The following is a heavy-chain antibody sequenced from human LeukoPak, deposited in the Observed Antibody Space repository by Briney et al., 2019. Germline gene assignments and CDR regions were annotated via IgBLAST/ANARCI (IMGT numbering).Heavy chain of an antibody. Sequence: SETLPLTCAVYGGSFSTYYWSWIRQFPGKGLEWIGEINHSGSTNYNPSLKSRLTMSVDSSKNQLSLKLSSVTAADTAVYYCALLYCGGDCYPDYWGQGTLVTVSS. CDR2: INHSGST. V-gene: IGHV4-34*01. CDR3: ALLYCGGDCYPDY. D-gene: IGHD2-21*02. J-gene: IGHJ4*02. CDR1: GGSFSTYY.